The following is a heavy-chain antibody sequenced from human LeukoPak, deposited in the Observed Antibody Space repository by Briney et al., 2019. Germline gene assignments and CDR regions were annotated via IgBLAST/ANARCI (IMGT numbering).Heavy chain of an antibody. Sequence: GGSLRLSCAASGFTFSHYGMHWVRQAPGKGLEWVAVILHDGSDKYYADSVKGRFTISRDNSKNTVYLHMDSLRAEDTAIYYCAKDAQRGFDYSNSLDYWGQGTMVTVSS. D-gene: IGHD4-11*01. CDR2: ILHDGSDK. CDR3: AKDAQRGFDYSNSLDY. V-gene: IGHV3-33*06. J-gene: IGHJ4*02. CDR1: GFTFSHYG.